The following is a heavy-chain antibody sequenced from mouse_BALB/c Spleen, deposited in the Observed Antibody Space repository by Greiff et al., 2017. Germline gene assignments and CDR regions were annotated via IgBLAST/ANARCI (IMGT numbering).Heavy chain of an antibody. CDR2: IWSGGST. CDR1: GFSLTSYG. CDR3: ARGPGWLLGYFDY. Sequence: VKLVESGPGLVQPSQSLSITCTVSGFSLTSYGVHWVRQSPGKGLEWLGVIWSGGSTDYNAAFISRLSISKDNSKSQVFFKMNNLQANDTAIYYCARGPGWLLGYFDYWGQGTTLTVSS. D-gene: IGHD2-3*01. J-gene: IGHJ2*01. V-gene: IGHV2-2*02.